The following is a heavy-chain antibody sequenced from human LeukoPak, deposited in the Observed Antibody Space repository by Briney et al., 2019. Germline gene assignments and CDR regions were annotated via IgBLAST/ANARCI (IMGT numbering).Heavy chain of an antibody. CDR2: IYYSGST. CDR1: GGSISSYY. CDR3: ARSLNYDFWSGYYVRPEYYYGMDV. D-gene: IGHD3-3*01. V-gene: IGHV4-59*01. J-gene: IGHJ6*02. Sequence: SETLSLTCTVSGGSISSYYWSWIRQPPGKGLEWIGYIYYSGSTNYNPSLKSRVTISVDTSKNQLSLKLSSVTAADTAVYYCARSLNYDFWSGYYVRPEYYYGMDVWGQGTTVTVSS.